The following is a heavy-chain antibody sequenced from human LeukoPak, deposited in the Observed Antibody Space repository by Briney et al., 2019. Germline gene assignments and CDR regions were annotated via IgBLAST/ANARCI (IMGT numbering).Heavy chain of an antibody. CDR3: AKVPQYDFWSGYNYYGMDV. Sequence: PGGSLRLSCAASGFTFSSYAMSWVRQAPGKGLEWVSAISGSGGSTYYADSVKGRFTISRDNSKNTLYLQMNSLRAEDTAVYYCAKVPQYDFWSGYNYYGMDVWFQGTKVNVS. J-gene: IGHJ6*02. D-gene: IGHD3-3*01. CDR2: ISGSGGST. V-gene: IGHV3-23*01. CDR1: GFTFSSYA.